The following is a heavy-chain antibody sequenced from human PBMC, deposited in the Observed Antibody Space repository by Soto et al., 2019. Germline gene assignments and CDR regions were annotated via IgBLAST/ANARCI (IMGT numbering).Heavy chain of an antibody. V-gene: IGHV5-10-1*01. J-gene: IGHJ4*02. CDR3: ARPRSGSFTDDY. Sequence: PGESLKISCNGSGYSFTSYWISWVRQMPGEGLEWMGRIDPSDSYTNYSPSFQGHVTISADKSISTAYLQWSSLKASDTAMYYCARPRSGSFTDDYWGQGTLVTVYS. CDR2: IDPSDSYT. D-gene: IGHD3-10*01. CDR1: GYSFTSYW.